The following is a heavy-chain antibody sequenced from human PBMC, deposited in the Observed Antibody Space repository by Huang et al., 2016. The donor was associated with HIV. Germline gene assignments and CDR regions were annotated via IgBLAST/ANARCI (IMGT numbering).Heavy chain of an antibody. CDR1: GYKFSSYW. Sequence: EVQLVQSGTEVKKPGESLKISCKGSGYKFSSYWIGWVRQMPGKGLEWMGVIYPEYSNTRYSPAIQGQVTISADKSISTAYVQWSSLKVSDTGVYYCASRRAAPESYFIDVWGKGTTVIVSS. CDR3: ASRRAAPESYFIDV. D-gene: IGHD2-15*01. V-gene: IGHV5-51*03. CDR2: IYPEYSNT. J-gene: IGHJ6*03.